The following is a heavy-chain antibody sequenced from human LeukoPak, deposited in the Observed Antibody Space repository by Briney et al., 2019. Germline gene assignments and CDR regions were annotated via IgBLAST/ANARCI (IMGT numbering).Heavy chain of an antibody. CDR3: ARGTTRGIYGSGSTHYFDY. D-gene: IGHD3-10*01. V-gene: IGHV1-69*13. CDR1: GYTFTSYA. Sequence: GASVKVSCKASGYTFTSYAMNWVRQAPGQGLEWMGGIIPIFGSANYAQRFQGRVTITADESTSTTYMELSSLRSEDTAVYYCARGTTRGIYGSGSTHYFDYWGQGTLVTVSS. J-gene: IGHJ4*02. CDR2: IIPIFGSA.